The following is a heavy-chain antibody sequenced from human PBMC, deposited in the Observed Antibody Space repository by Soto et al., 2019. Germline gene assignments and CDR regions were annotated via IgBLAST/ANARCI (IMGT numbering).Heavy chain of an antibody. CDR1: GFTFSSYA. CDR3: AKTDGYPYYFDY. Sequence: AGGSLRLSCAASGFTFSSYAMSWVRQAPGKGLEWVSAISGSGGTTYYADSVKGRFTISRDNSKNTLYLQMNSLRAEDTAVYYCAKTDGYPYYFDYWGQGTLVTVSS. V-gene: IGHV3-23*01. CDR2: ISGSGGTT. J-gene: IGHJ4*02. D-gene: IGHD3-22*01.